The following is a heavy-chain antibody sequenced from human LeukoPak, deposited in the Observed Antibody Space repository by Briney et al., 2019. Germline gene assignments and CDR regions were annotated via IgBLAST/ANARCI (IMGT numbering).Heavy chain of an antibody. J-gene: IGHJ5*02. Sequence: SETLSLTCAVYGGSFSGYYWSWIRQPPGKGLEGIGEINHSGSTNYNPSLKSRVTISVDTSKNQFSLKLSSVTAADTAVYYCARGGYSGYMNWFDPWVQGTLVTVSS. V-gene: IGHV4-34*01. D-gene: IGHD5-12*01. CDR1: GGSFSGYY. CDR3: ARGGYSGYMNWFDP. CDR2: INHSGST.